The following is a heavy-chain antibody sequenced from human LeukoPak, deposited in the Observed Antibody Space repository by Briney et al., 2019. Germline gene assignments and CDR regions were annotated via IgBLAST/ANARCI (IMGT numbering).Heavy chain of an antibody. V-gene: IGHV4-59*12. Sequence: SETLSLTCTVSGGSISSYYWSWIRQPPGKGLEWIGYIYYSGSTNYNPSLKSRVTISVDTSKNQFSLKLSSVTAADTAVYYCARASGDYYFDYWGQGTLVTVSS. CDR1: GGSISSYY. D-gene: IGHD3-3*01. J-gene: IGHJ4*02. CDR3: ARASGDYYFDY. CDR2: IYYSGST.